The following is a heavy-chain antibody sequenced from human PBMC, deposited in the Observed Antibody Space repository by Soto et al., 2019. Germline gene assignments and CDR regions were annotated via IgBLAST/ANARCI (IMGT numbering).Heavy chain of an antibody. V-gene: IGHV3-48*02. D-gene: IGHD3-3*01. CDR3: ARGLLEWQLNWFDP. J-gene: IGHJ5*02. CDR2: ISSSSSTI. CDR1: GFTFSSYS. Sequence: GSLRLSCAASGFTFSSYSMNWVRQAPGKGLEWVSYISSSSSTIYYADSVKGRFTISRDNAKNSLYLQMNSLRDEDTAVYYCARGLLEWQLNWFDPWGQGTLVTVSS.